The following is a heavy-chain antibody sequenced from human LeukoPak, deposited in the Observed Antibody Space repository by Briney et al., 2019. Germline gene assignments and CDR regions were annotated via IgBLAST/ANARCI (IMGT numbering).Heavy chain of an antibody. CDR1: GYTFTSYY. J-gene: IGHJ4*02. D-gene: IGHD6-19*01. CDR2: INPSGGST. CDR3: ARDGVAGVYYFDY. Sequence: ASVKVSCKASGYTFTSYYMHLVRQAPGQGLEWMGIINPSGGSTNYAQKFQGRVTMTRDMSTSTVYMELSSLRSEDTAVYYCARDGVAGVYYFDYWGQGTLVTVSS. V-gene: IGHV1-46*01.